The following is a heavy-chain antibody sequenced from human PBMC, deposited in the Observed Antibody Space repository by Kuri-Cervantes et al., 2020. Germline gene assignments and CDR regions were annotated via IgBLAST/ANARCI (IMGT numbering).Heavy chain of an antibody. CDR1: GFTFSSFL. V-gene: IGHV3-7*03. J-gene: IGHJ6*02. Sequence: GGFLRVSCAASGFTFSSFLMSWVRPAPGKGLEWVANIKQDGSEKYYVDSVKGRVTISRDNAKNSLYLQMNSLRAEDTALYYCAKDTAMEDYYGMDVWGQGTTVTVSS. CDR3: AKDTAMEDYYGMDV. D-gene: IGHD5-18*01. CDR2: IKQDGSEK.